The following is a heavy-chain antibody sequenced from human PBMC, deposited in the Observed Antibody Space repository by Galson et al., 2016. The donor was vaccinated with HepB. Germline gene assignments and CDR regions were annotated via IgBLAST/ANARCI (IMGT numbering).Heavy chain of an antibody. CDR1: GGSISSNDW. CDR3: ARGKLWTLGGTPYWSFDL. D-gene: IGHD3-16*01. CDR2: IVHSGTT. J-gene: IGHJ2*01. Sequence: SETLSLTCAVSGGSISSNDWWNWVRQPTGKGLEWIGEIVHSGTTMYNPSLKSRVTISMDKSNNQFSLKLTSVTAADTAVYYCARGKLWTLGGTPYWSFDLWGRGTLVTVSS. V-gene: IGHV4-4*02.